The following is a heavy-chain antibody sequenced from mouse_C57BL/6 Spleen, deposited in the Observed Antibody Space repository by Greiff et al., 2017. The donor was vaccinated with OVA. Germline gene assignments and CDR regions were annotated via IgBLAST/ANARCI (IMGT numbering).Heavy chain of an antibody. V-gene: IGHV5-9*01. Sequence: EVQLVESGGGLVKPGGSLKLSCAASGFTFSSYTMSWVRQTPEKRLEWVATISGGGGNTYYPDSVKGRITISRDNAKNTLYLQMSSLRSEDTALYYCARRDRYYFDYWGQGTTLTVSS. CDR3: ARRDRYYFDY. CDR1: GFTFSSYT. CDR2: ISGGGGNT. D-gene: IGHD3-3*01. J-gene: IGHJ2*01.